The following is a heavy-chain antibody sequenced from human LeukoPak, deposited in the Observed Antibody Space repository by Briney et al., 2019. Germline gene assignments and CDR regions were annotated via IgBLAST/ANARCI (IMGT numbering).Heavy chain of an antibody. J-gene: IGHJ2*01. CDR2: IYQSGSI. CDR3: ARDSSRWAYWYFDL. D-gene: IGHD6-13*01. Sequence: PSQTLSLTCTVSGGSISSGGYYWSWIRQPPGKGLECIGYIYQSGSIYYNPSLKSRVTISVDRSKNQFSLKLSSVTAADTAVYYCARDSSRWAYWYFDLWGRGTLVTVSS. CDR1: GGSISSGGYY. V-gene: IGHV4-30-2*01.